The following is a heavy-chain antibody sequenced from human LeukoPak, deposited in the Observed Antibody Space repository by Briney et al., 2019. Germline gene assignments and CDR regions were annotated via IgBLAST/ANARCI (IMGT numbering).Heavy chain of an antibody. Sequence: SVKVSCKASGYTFTGYYMHWVRQAPGQGLEWMGRIIPILGIANYAQKFQGRVTITADKSTSTAYMELSTLRSEDTAVYYCARDKEMATIAFFDYWGQGTLVTVSS. V-gene: IGHV1-69*04. CDR3: ARDKEMATIAFFDY. D-gene: IGHD5-24*01. CDR2: IIPILGIA. J-gene: IGHJ4*02. CDR1: GYTFTGYY.